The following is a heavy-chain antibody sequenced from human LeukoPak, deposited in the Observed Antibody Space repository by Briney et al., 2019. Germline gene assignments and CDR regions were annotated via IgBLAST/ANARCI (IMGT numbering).Heavy chain of an antibody. CDR2: ITSSSSYI. D-gene: IGHD3-10*01. CDR3: ARVSISGSYSLFDY. J-gene: IGHJ4*02. V-gene: IGHV3-21*01. Sequence: GGSLRLSCAASGFTFSSYAINWVRQAPGKGLEWVSFITSSSSYIYYSDSVKGRFTISRDNAKNSLYLQMNSLRAEDTAVYYCARVSISGSYSLFDYWGQGTLVTVSS. CDR1: GFTFSSYA.